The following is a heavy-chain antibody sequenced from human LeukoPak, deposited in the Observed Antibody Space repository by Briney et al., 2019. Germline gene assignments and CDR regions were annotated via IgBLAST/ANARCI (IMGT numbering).Heavy chain of an antibody. CDR1: GGSFSGYY. J-gene: IGHJ3*02. Sequence: SETLSLTCAVYGGSFSGYYWSWIRQPPGKGLEWIGEINQSGSTNYNPSLKSRVTISVDTSKNQFSLKLNSMTAADTAVYYCATIQRDHAFDIWGQGTVVTVSS. D-gene: IGHD6-25*01. CDR3: ATIQRDHAFDI. V-gene: IGHV4-34*01. CDR2: INQSGST.